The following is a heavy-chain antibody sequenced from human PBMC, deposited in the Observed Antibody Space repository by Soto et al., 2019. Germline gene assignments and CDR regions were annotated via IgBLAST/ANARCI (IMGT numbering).Heavy chain of an antibody. D-gene: IGHD6-13*01. Sequence: SETLSLTCTVSGGSISSYYWSWIRQPPGKGLEWIGYIYYSGNTNYNPSLKSRGTISVDTSKNQFSLKLSSVTAADTAVYYCARLEPGIAAAGRDEYFQHWGQGTLVTVSS. CDR2: IYYSGNT. J-gene: IGHJ1*01. CDR3: ARLEPGIAAAGRDEYFQH. V-gene: IGHV4-59*01. CDR1: GGSISSYY.